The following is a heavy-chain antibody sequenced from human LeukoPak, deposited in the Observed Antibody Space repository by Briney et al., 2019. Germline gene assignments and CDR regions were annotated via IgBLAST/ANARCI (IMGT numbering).Heavy chain of an antibody. CDR3: VKDGMAVAGTAPLDY. Sequence: GSLRLSCSASGFTFSSYAMHWVRQAPGKGLEYVSVISSSGDSTYYTDSVKGRFTISRDNSKNTLYLQMSSLRPEDAAVYYCVKDGMAVAGTAPLDYWGQGTLVTVSS. CDR2: ISSSGDST. CDR1: GFTFSSYA. D-gene: IGHD6-19*01. V-gene: IGHV3-64D*09. J-gene: IGHJ4*02.